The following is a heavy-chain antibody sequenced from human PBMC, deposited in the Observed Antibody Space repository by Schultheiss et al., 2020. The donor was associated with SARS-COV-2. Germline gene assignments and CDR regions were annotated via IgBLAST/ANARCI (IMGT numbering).Heavy chain of an antibody. V-gene: IGHV3-30*04. CDR1: GFTFSTYA. CDR3: AIGWQGAATHP. J-gene: IGHJ4*02. CDR2: ISYDGSNK. D-gene: IGHD2-15*01. Sequence: GESLKISCAASGFTFSTYAMNWVRQAPGKGLEWVAVISYDGSNKYYADSVKGRFTISRDNSKNTLYLQMNSLRAEDTAVYYCAIGWQGAATHPWGQGTLVTVSS.